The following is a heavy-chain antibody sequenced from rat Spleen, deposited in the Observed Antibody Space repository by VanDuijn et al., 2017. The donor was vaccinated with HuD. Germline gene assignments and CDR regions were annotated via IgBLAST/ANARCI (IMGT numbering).Heavy chain of an antibody. Sequence: EVQLVESGGGLVQPGRSMKLSCAASGFTFSNYGMAWVRQAPKKGLEWVSYISFDGDSTYYRDSVKGRFTISRDNAKSTLYLQMDSLRSEDTATYYCAKGLITGYVMDAWGQGIMVTVSS. CDR1: GFTFSNYG. D-gene: IGHD1-1*01. CDR3: AKGLITGYVMDA. V-gene: IGHV5-25*01. CDR2: ISFDGDST. J-gene: IGHJ2*01.